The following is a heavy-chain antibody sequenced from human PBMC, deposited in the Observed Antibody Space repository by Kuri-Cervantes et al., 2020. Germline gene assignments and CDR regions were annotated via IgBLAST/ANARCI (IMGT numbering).Heavy chain of an antibody. CDR2: ISGSGDRT. Sequence: GGSLRLSCAASGFTFSDYPMSWVRQAPGRGLEWVSAISGSGDRTYYADSVRGRFTISRDTSTNTLYLQMNSLRAEDTAVYYCAKEGKGYDFWSGYSHFDYWGQGALVTVSS. V-gene: IGHV3-23*01. CDR3: AKEGKGYDFWSGYSHFDY. D-gene: IGHD3-3*01. CDR1: GFTFSDYP. J-gene: IGHJ4*02.